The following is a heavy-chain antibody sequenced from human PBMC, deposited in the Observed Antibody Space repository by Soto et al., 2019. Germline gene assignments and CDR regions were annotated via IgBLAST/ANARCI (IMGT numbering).Heavy chain of an antibody. D-gene: IGHD6-19*01. J-gene: IGHJ4*02. CDR3: ARSPHYLAVAGFDY. Sequence: EVQLVESGGGLVQPGGSLRLSCAASGFTFSRYSMNWFRQAPGKGLEWVSYISSSSITIYYADSVKGRFTISRDNAKNSLYVQMNILRDEDTAVYYCARSPHYLAVAGFDYWGQGTLVTVS. CDR1: GFTFSRYS. CDR2: ISSSSITI. V-gene: IGHV3-48*02.